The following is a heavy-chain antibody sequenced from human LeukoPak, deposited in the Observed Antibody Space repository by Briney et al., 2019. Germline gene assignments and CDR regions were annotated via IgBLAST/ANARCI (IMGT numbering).Heavy chain of an antibody. Sequence: SETLSLTCTVSGGSISSSSYYWGWIPPPPGQGLAWIGEINHSGSTNYNPSLKSRVTISVDTSKNQFSLKLSSVTAADTAVYYCARRGGYSSSYTIDYWGQGTLVTVSS. J-gene: IGHJ4*02. CDR2: INHSGST. CDR1: GGSISSSSYY. CDR3: ARRGGYSSSYTIDY. D-gene: IGHD6-13*01. V-gene: IGHV4-39*07.